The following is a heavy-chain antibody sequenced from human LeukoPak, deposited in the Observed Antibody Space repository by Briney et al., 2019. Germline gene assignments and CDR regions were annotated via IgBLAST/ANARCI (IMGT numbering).Heavy chain of an antibody. Sequence: GGSLRLSCAASGFTFSSYSMNWVRQAPGKGLEWVSSISSSSSYIYYADPVKGRFTISRDNAKNSLYLQMNSLRAEDTALYYCAKDTKREGFTFDYWGQGTLVTVSS. D-gene: IGHD2-15*01. CDR1: GFTFSSYS. CDR3: AKDTKREGFTFDY. CDR2: ISSSSSYI. J-gene: IGHJ4*02. V-gene: IGHV3-21*04.